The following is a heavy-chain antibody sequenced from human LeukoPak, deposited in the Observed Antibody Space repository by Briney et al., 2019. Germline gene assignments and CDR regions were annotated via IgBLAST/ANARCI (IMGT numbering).Heavy chain of an antibody. J-gene: IGHJ4*02. CDR2: INHSGST. V-gene: IGHV4-34*01. CDR3: ARGGRSYYGSGRPIDY. Sequence: PSETLSLTCAVYGGSFSGYYWSWIRQPPGKGLEWIGEINHSGSTNYNPSLKSRVTISVDTSENQFSLKLSSVTAADTAVYYCARGGRSYYGSGRPIDYWGQGTLVTVSS. CDR1: GGSFSGYY. D-gene: IGHD3-10*01.